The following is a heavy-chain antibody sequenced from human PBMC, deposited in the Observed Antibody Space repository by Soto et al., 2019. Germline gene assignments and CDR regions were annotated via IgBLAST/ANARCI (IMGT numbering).Heavy chain of an antibody. CDR1: GFTFSSYA. CDR2: ISGSGDST. D-gene: IGHD6-19*01. J-gene: IGHJ4*02. CDR3: ARRSSGWYFDY. Sequence: EVQLLESGGGLVQPGGSLRLSCAASGFTFSSYAMSWVRQAPGKGLEWVSVISGSGDSTYYADSVKGRFTISRDNSKNTLYLQMNSLRAEDTAVYYCARRSSGWYFDYWGQGTLVTVYS. V-gene: IGHV3-23*01.